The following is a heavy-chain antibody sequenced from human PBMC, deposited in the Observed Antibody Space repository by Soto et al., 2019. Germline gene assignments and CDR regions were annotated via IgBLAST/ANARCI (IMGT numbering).Heavy chain of an antibody. Sequence: PGGSLRLSCAASGFTFSSYGMHWVRQAPGKGLEWVAVIWHDGSNKYYADSVKGRFTISRDNSKNSLYLQMNSLRAEDTAVYYCARHPERIAQIGWFDPWGQGTLVTVSS. CDR1: GFTFSSYG. CDR2: IWHDGSNK. CDR3: ARHPERIAQIGWFDP. J-gene: IGHJ5*02. V-gene: IGHV3-33*01. D-gene: IGHD6-13*01.